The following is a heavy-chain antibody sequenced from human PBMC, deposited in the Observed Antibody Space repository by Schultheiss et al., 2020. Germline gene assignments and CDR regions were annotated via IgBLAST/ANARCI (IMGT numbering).Heavy chain of an antibody. CDR1: GGSISSSSYY. Sequence: SETLSLTCTVSGGSISSSSYYWGWIRQPPGKGLEWIGSIYYSGSTNYNPSLKSRVTISVDTSKNQFSLRLSFVTAADTAVYYCARGLLWPSGVPVDYWGQGTLVTGSS. D-gene: IGHD3-16*01. CDR2: IYYSGST. J-gene: IGHJ4*02. CDR3: ARGLLWPSGVPVDY. V-gene: IGHV4-39*07.